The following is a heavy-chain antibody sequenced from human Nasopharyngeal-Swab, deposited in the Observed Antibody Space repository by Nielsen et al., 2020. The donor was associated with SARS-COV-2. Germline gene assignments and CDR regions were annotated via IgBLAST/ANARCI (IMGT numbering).Heavy chain of an antibody. D-gene: IGHD4-17*01. CDR3: ARDDYGDYGYFGH. CDR1: GYTFTDYY. CDR2: INPDSGDT. V-gene: IGHV1-2*02. J-gene: IGHJ4*02. Sequence: ASVKVSCKTSGYTFTDYYIHWMRQVPGQGLEWVGCINPDSGDTKYAQKFQGRVTVSSDRSRSTAYIELSRLRSDDTAVYYCARDDYGDYGYFGHWGQGTLVTVSS.